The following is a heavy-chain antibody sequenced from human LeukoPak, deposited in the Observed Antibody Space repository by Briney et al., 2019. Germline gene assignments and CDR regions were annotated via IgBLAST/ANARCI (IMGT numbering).Heavy chain of an antibody. J-gene: IGHJ6*03. CDR2: IYTSGST. V-gene: IGHV4-4*07. Sequence: SETLSLTCTVSGGSISSYYWSWIRQPAGKGLEWLGRIYTSGSTNYNPSLKSRVTMSVDTSKNQFSLKLSSVTAADTAVYYCAREDTEVTAKYYYYYYMDVWGKGTTVTVSS. D-gene: IGHD4-23*01. CDR3: AREDTEVTAKYYYYYYMDV. CDR1: GGSISSYY.